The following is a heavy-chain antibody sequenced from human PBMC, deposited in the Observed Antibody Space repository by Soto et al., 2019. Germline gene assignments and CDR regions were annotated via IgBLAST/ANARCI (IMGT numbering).Heavy chain of an antibody. CDR2: INAGNGNT. CDR3: ACGGDILTRPPPRGNYYYMDV. CDR1: GYTFTSYA. Sequence: QVQLVQSGAEVKKPGASVKVSCKASGYTFTSYAMHWVRQAPGQRLEWMGCINAGNGNTKYSQKLQGRVTITRDPSESPASMELRSLTSKAPAVYYSACGGDILTRPPPRGNYYYMDVWGKGTKVTVSS. D-gene: IGHD3-9*01. J-gene: IGHJ6*03. V-gene: IGHV1-3*01.